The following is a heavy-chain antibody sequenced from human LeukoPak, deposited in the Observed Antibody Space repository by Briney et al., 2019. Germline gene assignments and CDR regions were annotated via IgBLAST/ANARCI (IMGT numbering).Heavy chain of an antibody. CDR1: GGSISSYY. J-gene: IGHJ6*03. CDR3: ARDLVWEDYDILTRYYYYYYYMDV. Sequence: PSETLSLTCTVSGGSISSYYWSWIRQPAGKGLEWIGRIYTSGSTNYNPSLKSRVTMSVDTSKNQLSLKLGSVTAADTAVYYCARDLVWEDYDILTRYYYYYYYMDVWGKGTTVTISS. D-gene: IGHD3-9*01. CDR2: IYTSGST. V-gene: IGHV4-4*07.